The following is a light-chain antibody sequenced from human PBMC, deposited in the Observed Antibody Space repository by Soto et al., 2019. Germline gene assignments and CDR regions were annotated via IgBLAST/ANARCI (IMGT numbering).Light chain of an antibody. Sequence: QSALTQPASVSGSPGQSITISCTGTSSDVGSYNLVSWYQQHPGKAPKLMIYEGSKRPSGVSDRFSGSKSGKTASLPISGLQAEDEADYYCCSYAGSSYVFGTGTKVTVL. CDR1: SSDVGSYNL. CDR2: EGS. J-gene: IGLJ1*01. V-gene: IGLV2-23*01. CDR3: CSYAGSSYV.